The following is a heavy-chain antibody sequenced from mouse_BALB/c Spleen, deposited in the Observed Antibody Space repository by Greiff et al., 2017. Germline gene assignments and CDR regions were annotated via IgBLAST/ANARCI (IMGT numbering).Heavy chain of an antibody. V-gene: IGHV5-17*02. Sequence: EVQLVESGGGLVQPGGSRKLSCAASGFTFSSFGMHWVRQAPEKGLEWVAYISSGSSTIYYADTVKGRFTISRDNPKNTLFLQMTSLRSEDTAMYYCARGYYGAYWYFDVWGAGTTVTVSS. CDR3: ARGYYGAYWYFDV. CDR2: ISSGSSTI. D-gene: IGHD1-1*01. J-gene: IGHJ1*01. CDR1: GFTFSSFG.